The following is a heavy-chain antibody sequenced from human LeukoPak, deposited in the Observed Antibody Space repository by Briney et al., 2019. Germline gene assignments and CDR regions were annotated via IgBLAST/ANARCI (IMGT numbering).Heavy chain of an antibody. CDR2: INPTGGST. J-gene: IGHJ4*02. D-gene: IGHD1-14*01. Sequence: ASVKVSCKASGYTFTSYYMHWVRQAPGQGLEWMGLINPTGGSTGYAQKCQGRVTITADKSTSTAYMELSSLRSEDPAVYYCARDPLPGKVGSYFDYWGQGTLVTVSS. CDR1: GYTFTSYY. V-gene: IGHV1-46*01. CDR3: ARDPLPGKVGSYFDY.